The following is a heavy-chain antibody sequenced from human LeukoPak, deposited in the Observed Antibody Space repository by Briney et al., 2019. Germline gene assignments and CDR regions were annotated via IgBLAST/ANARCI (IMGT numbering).Heavy chain of an antibody. CDR1: GDSISSSSYY. J-gene: IGHJ4*02. Sequence: PSETLSLTCTVSGDSISSSSYYWGWIRQPPGKGLEWIGSIYYSGSTYYNPSLKSRVTISVDTSKNQFSLKLSSVTAADTAVYYCAIIVGATFDYWGQGTLVTVSS. CDR2: IYYSGST. V-gene: IGHV4-39*07. D-gene: IGHD1-26*01. CDR3: AIIVGATFDY.